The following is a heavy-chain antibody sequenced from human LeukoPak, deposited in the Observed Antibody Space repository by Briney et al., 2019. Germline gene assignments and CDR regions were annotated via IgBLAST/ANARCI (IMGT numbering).Heavy chain of an antibody. D-gene: IGHD3-16*01. J-gene: IGHJ5*02. CDR2: INPSGGST. CDR3: ARAPYWVGGWLDP. V-gene: IGHV1-46*01. Sequence: ASVKVSCKASGYTFTSYYMHWVRQAPGQGLEWMGIINPSGGSTSYAQKFQGRVTMTRDTSTSKVYMELSSLRSEDTAVYYCARAPYWVGGWLDPWGQGTLVTVSS. CDR1: GYTFTSYY.